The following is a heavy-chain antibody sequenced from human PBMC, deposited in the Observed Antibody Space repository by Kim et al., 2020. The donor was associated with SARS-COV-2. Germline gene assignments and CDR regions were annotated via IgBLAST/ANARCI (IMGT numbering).Heavy chain of an antibody. J-gene: IGHJ5*02. CDR3: ARGPVGALPYNWFDP. CDR2: IIPELGTT. V-gene: IGHV1-69*13. D-gene: IGHD1-26*01. Sequence: SVKVSCWASGGIVGRNSISWVRQAPGQGLEWVGGIIPELGTTTYAQKFQGRVTITADYMEMRSLTSDDTGAYFCARGPVGALPYNWFDPWGQGTLVTVSS. CDR1: GGIVGRNS.